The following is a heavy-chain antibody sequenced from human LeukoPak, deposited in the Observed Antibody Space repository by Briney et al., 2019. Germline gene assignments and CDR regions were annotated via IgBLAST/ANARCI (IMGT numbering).Heavy chain of an antibody. CDR2: IVWDGSNG. D-gene: IGHD3-10*01. J-gene: IGHJ5*01. CDR3: ARGSSGSYSFDS. V-gene: IGHV3-20*04. Sequence: PGGSLRLSCVASGFTFDDFGMSWVRQAPGKGLEWISHIVWDGSNGGYADAVKGRFTISRDSAKNSLYLEMNSLRAEDTALYYCARGSSGSYSFDSWGQGTLVAVSS. CDR1: GFTFDDFG.